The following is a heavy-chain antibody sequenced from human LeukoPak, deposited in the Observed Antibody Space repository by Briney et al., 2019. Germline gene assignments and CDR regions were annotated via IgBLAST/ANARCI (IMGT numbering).Heavy chain of an antibody. Sequence: SETLSLTCSVSGGSLSSKSYYWGYVRQPPGKGLEWIGSIYYSGITHFNPSLQSRVTISVDTSKNQFSLKLSSVTAADTAVYYCAREDPGGHRLDCWGLETLVTVSS. J-gene: IGHJ4*02. CDR3: AREDPGGHRLDC. D-gene: IGHD4-23*01. CDR1: GGSLSSKSYY. V-gene: IGHV4-39*07. CDR2: IYYSGIT.